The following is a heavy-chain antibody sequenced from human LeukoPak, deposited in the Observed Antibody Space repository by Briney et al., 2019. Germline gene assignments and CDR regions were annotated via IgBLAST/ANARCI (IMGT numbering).Heavy chain of an antibody. J-gene: IGHJ5*02. D-gene: IGHD3-16*02. CDR2: MYCSGST. V-gene: IGHV4-59*08. CDR3: ARHKLYDYVWGSYRTLAPFDP. Sequence: PSETLSLTCAVYGGSFSGYYWSWIRQPPGKGLEWIGYMYCSGSTNYNPSTNYNPSLKSRVTISVDTSKNQFSLKLSSVTAADTAVYYCARHKLYDYVWGSYRTLAPFDPWGQGTLVTVSS. CDR1: GGSFSGYY.